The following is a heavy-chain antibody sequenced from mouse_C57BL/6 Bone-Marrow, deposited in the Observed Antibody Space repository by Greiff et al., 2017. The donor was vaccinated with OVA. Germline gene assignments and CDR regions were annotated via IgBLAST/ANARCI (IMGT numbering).Heavy chain of an antibody. Sequence: EVKLEESGGGLVKPGGSLKLSCAASGFTFSSYAMSWVRQTPEKRLEWVATISDGGSYTYYPDNVKGRFTISRDNAKNNLYLQMSHLKSEDTAMYYCARAPYYSNYFDYWGQGTTLTVSS. J-gene: IGHJ2*01. V-gene: IGHV5-4*03. D-gene: IGHD2-5*01. CDR3: ARAPYYSNYFDY. CDR1: GFTFSSYA. CDR2: ISDGGSYT.